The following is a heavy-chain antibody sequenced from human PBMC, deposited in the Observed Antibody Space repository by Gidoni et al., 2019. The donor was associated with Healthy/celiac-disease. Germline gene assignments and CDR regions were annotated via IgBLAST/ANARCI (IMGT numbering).Heavy chain of an antibody. V-gene: IGHV1-69*01. D-gene: IGHD3-16*02. J-gene: IGHJ6*02. Sequence: QVQLVQSGAEVKKPGSSVKVSCKASGRTFSSYAISWVRQAPGQGLEWMGGIIPIFGTAHYAQKFQGRVTITADESTSTAYMELSSLRSEDTAVYYCARGRSGGAIGDYYYYYGMDVWGQGTTVTVSS. CDR1: GRTFSSYA. CDR2: IIPIFGTA. CDR3: ARGRSGGAIGDYYYYYGMDV.